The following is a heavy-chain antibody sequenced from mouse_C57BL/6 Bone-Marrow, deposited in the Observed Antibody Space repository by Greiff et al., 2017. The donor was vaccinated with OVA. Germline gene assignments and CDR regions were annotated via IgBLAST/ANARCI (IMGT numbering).Heavy chain of an antibody. J-gene: IGHJ2*01. D-gene: IGHD4-1*01. CDR1: GYTFTSYW. V-gene: IGHV1-55*01. CDR2: IYPGSGST. Sequence: QVQLKQPGAELVKPGASVKMSCKASGYTFTSYWITWVKQGPGQGLEWIGDIYPGSGSTNYTEKFKSRATLTVDTSSSTAYMQLSSLTSEDSAVYYCARLGRGDLDYWGQGTTLTVSS. CDR3: ARLGRGDLDY.